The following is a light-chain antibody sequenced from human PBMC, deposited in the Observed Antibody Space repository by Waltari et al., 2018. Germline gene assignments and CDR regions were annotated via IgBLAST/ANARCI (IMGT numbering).Light chain of an antibody. J-gene: IGKJ1*01. Sequence: DIQMTQSPSSLSASVGDRVTISCRASQSITTYLNWYQQKPGKAPKVLIYAASTLQSGVPSRFSGSGSGTDFTLTISSLQPEDFATYYCQQSNIMPRMFGQGTKVEIK. CDR2: AAS. CDR3: QQSNIMPRM. CDR1: QSITTY. V-gene: IGKV1-39*01.